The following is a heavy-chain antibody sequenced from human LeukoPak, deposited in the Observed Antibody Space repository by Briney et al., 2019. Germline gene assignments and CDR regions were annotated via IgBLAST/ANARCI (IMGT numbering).Heavy chain of an antibody. D-gene: IGHD6-13*01. CDR1: GGSFSGYY. CDR2: INHSGST. V-gene: IGHV4-34*01. CDR3: ARHYSSSWYRNGFDY. J-gene: IGHJ4*02. Sequence: SETLSLTCAVYGGSFSGYYWSWIRQPPGKGLEWIGEINHSGSTNYNPSLKSRVTISVDTSKNQFSLKLSSVTAADTAVYYCARHYSSSWYRNGFDYWGQGTLVTVSS.